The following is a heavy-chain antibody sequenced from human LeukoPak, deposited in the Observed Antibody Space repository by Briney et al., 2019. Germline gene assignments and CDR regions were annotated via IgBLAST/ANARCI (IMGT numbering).Heavy chain of an antibody. CDR1: GFTFSSYS. CDR3: ARDDDSSGSDY. J-gene: IGHJ4*02. Sequence: RSGGSLRLSCAASGFTFSSYSMNWVRQAPGKGLEWVSSISSSSSYIYYADSVKGRFTISRDNAKNSLYLQVNSLRAEDTAVYYCARDDDSSGSDYWGQGTLVTVSS. V-gene: IGHV3-21*01. CDR2: ISSSSSYI. D-gene: IGHD6-19*01.